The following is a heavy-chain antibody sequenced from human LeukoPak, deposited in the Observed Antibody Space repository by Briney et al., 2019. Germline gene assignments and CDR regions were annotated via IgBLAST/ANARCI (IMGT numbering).Heavy chain of an antibody. D-gene: IGHD3-22*01. V-gene: IGHV3-7*03. CDR2: IKQDGSEK. CDR1: GFTFSSYW. J-gene: IGHJ4*02. Sequence: GGSLRLPCAASGFTFSSYWMSWVRQAPGKGLEWVANIKQDGSEKYYVDSVKGRFTISRDNAKNSLYLQMNSLRAEDTALYYCAKGVDSSGYYGLDYWGQGTLVTVSS. CDR3: AKGVDSSGYYGLDY.